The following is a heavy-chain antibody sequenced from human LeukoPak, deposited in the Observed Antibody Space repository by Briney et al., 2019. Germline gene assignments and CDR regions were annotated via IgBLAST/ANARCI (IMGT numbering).Heavy chain of an antibody. D-gene: IGHD2-2*01. CDR2: INHSGST. J-gene: IGHJ5*02. Sequence: SETLSLTCAVYGGSFSGYYWSWIRQPPGKGLEWIGEINHSGSTNYNPSLKSRVTISVGTSKNQFSLKLSSVTAADTAVYYCARGFWYQLLRRGWFDPWGQGTLVTVSS. CDR1: GGSFSGYY. V-gene: IGHV4-34*01. CDR3: ARGFWYQLLRRGWFDP.